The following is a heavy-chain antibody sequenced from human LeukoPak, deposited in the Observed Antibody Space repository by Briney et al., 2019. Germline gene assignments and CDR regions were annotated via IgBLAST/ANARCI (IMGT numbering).Heavy chain of an antibody. CDR1: GASISSGNYY. CDR3: ARCHPHVTPTWFDP. CDR2: IYNSGDT. V-gene: IGHV4-39*01. J-gene: IGHJ5*02. Sequence: SETLSLTCTVSGASISSGNYYWGWIRQPPGKGLEWIGRIYNSGDTYYKSSRKSRVTISVDTSKNQVSMKLSSVPAADTAVYYCARCHPHVTPTWFDPWGEGTLVTVSS. D-gene: IGHD3-10*02.